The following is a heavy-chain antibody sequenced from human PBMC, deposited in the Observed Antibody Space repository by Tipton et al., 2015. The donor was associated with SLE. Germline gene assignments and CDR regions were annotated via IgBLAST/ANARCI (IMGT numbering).Heavy chain of an antibody. D-gene: IGHD3-10*01. CDR1: GFTFSSYA. Sequence: SLRLSCAASGFTFSSYAMHWVRQAPGKGLEWVAVISYDGSNKYYADSVKGRFTISRDNSKNTLYLQMNSLRAEDTAVYYCARTRPLGFRVWYGMDVWGQGTTVTVSS. CDR3: ARTRPLGFRVWYGMDV. CDR2: ISYDGSNK. J-gene: IGHJ6*02. V-gene: IGHV3-30-3*01.